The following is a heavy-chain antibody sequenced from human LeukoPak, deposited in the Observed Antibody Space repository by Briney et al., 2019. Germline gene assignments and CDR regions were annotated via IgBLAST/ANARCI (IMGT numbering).Heavy chain of an antibody. Sequence: GSSVKVSCTASGGTFSSYAISWVRQAPGQGLEWMGGIIPIFGTANYAQKFQGRVTITADESTSTAYMELSSLRSEDTAVYYCARGRIAVAGDLFDYWGQGTLVTVSS. CDR2: IIPIFGTA. D-gene: IGHD6-19*01. CDR1: GGTFSSYA. CDR3: ARGRIAVAGDLFDY. V-gene: IGHV1-69*01. J-gene: IGHJ4*02.